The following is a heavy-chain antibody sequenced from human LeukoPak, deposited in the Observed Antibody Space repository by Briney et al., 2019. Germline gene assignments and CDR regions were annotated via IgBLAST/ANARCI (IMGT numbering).Heavy chain of an antibody. Sequence: SETLSLTCTVSGGSISSGGYYWSWIRQPPGKGLEWIGEINHSGSTNYNPSLKSRVTISVDTSKNQFSLKLSSVAAADTAVYYCARGRPHYCSSTSCYIYFDYWGQGTLVTVSS. J-gene: IGHJ4*02. V-gene: IGHV4-39*07. CDR1: GGSISSGGYY. CDR2: INHSGST. CDR3: ARGRPHYCSSTSCYIYFDY. D-gene: IGHD2-2*02.